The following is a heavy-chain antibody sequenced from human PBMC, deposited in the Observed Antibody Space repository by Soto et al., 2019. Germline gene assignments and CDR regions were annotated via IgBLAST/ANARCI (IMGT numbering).Heavy chain of an antibody. D-gene: IGHD7-27*01. CDR1: GFTFSSYG. CDR3: AKDLDSTRSLTYYYYGMDV. V-gene: IGHV3-30*18. J-gene: IGHJ6*02. Sequence: QVQLVESGGGVVQPGRSLRLSCAASGFTFSSYGMHWVRQAPGKGLEWVAVISYDGSNKYYADSVKGRFTISRDNSKNTLYLQMNSLRAEDTAVYYCAKDLDSTRSLTYYYYGMDVWGQGTTVTVSS. CDR2: ISYDGSNK.